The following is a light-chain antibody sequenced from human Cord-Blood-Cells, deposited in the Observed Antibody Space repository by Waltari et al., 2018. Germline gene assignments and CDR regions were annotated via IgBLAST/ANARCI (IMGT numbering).Light chain of an antibody. J-gene: IGKJ1*01. CDR1: QSVSNSY. CDR3: QQYGSSPPET. Sequence: ESVLTQSPGTLSLSPGERATLSCRASQSVSNSYLAWYQQKPGQAPRRLIYGASSRATGIPDRFSGSGSGTDFTLPISRLEPEDFAVYYCQQYGSSPPETFGQGTKVEI. V-gene: IGKV3-20*01. CDR2: GAS.